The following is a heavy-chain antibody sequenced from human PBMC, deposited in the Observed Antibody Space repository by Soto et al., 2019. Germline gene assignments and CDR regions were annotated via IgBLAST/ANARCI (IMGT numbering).Heavy chain of an antibody. CDR3: ARTHRDYDFWSGYSDLNWFDP. D-gene: IGHD3-3*01. V-gene: IGHV1-46*01. CDR1: GYTFTSYC. Sequence: ASVKVSCKASGYTFTSYCMHWVRQAPGQGLEWMGIINPSGGSTSYAQKFQGRVTMTRDTSTSTVYMELSSLRSEDTAVYYCARTHRDYDFWSGYSDLNWFDPWGQGTLVTVSS. CDR2: INPSGGST. J-gene: IGHJ5*02.